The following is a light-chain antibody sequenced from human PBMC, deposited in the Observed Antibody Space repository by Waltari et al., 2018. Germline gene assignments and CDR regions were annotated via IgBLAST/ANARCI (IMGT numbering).Light chain of an antibody. Sequence: DIVVTQSPDSVAVSLGERATINCKSSQSVLYSSNNMNYLAWYQQKPGQPPRLLIYWASTRESGVPYRFSGSGSGTGFTLTINTRQAEDKAGYYCQQYYSTPPAFGQGTRVEI. CDR2: WAS. CDR3: QQYYSTPPA. J-gene: IGKJ1*01. CDR1: QSVLYSSNNMNY. V-gene: IGKV4-1*01.